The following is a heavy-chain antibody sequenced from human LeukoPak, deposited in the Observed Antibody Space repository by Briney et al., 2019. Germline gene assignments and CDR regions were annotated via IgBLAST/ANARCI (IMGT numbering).Heavy chain of an antibody. J-gene: IGHJ4*02. CDR3: ARVAAGYSVNYFDY. Sequence: GGSLRLSCAASEFALSTYNMNWVRQAPGKGLEWVSYISTGSSTTYYADSVKGRFTISRDNVENSLYLQMNSLRDEDTAVYYCARVAAGYSVNYFDYWGQGTLVTVSS. CDR2: ISTGSSTT. D-gene: IGHD4-23*01. CDR1: EFALSTYN. V-gene: IGHV3-48*02.